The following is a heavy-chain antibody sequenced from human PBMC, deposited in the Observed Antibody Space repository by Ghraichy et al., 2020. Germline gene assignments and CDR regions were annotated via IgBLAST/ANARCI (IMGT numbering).Heavy chain of an antibody. CDR3: ARGPSGNYYYDI. Sequence: GGSLRLSCAASGFTFSAYYMSWIRQAPGKGLEWVSYISNTGSTIYYADSVKGRFTISRDNAKNSLYLQMNSLRAEDTAVFYCARGPSGNYYYDIWGQGTMVTVSS. J-gene: IGHJ3*02. V-gene: IGHV3-11*01. CDR1: GFTFSAYY. D-gene: IGHD1-26*01. CDR2: ISNTGSTI.